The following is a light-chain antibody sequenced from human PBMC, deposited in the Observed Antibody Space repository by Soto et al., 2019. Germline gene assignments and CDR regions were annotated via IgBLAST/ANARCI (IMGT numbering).Light chain of an antibody. Sequence: QSVLTQPPSVSEAPGQRVTISCTGSSSNIGAGYEAHWYQQVPGTAPKLLIYENNNRPSGVPDRFSGSKSGTSASLAITGLQAKDEAEHYCQSYDSSLSGYVFGTGTKLTVL. J-gene: IGLJ1*01. CDR2: ENN. V-gene: IGLV1-40*01. CDR3: QSYDSSLSGYV. CDR1: SSNIGAGYE.